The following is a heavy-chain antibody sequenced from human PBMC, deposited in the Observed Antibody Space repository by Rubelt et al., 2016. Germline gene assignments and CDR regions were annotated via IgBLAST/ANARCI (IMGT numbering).Heavy chain of an antibody. Sequence: TFSSYAMHWVRQAPGKGLEWVAVISYDGSNKYYADSVKGRFTISRDNSKNTLYLQMNSLRAEDTAVYYCARGTSIVGGIVVVPAAPFDYWGQGTLVTVSS. CDR3: ARGTSIVGGIVVVPAAPFDY. CDR2: ISYDGSNK. D-gene: IGHD2-2*01. CDR1: TFSSYA. J-gene: IGHJ4*02. V-gene: IGHV3-30*04.